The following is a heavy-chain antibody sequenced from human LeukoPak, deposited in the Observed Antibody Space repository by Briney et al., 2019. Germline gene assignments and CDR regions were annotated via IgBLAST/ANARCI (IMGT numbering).Heavy chain of an antibody. CDR1: GDSISSGGYY. CDR2: ISHSGST. Sequence: PSETLSLTCAVSGDSISSGGYYWSWIRQPPGKGLEWIGKISHSGSTDYNPSLKSRVTISVDTSKNQFSLKLSSVTAADTAVYYCATLHLSGLFNIWGQGTMVTVSS. J-gene: IGHJ3*02. CDR3: ATLHLSGLFNI. V-gene: IGHV4-39*07. D-gene: IGHD1-14*01.